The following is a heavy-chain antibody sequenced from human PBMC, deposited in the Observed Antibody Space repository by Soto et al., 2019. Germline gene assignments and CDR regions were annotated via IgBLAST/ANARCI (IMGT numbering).Heavy chain of an antibody. CDR2: IYYSGST. J-gene: IGHJ3*02. D-gene: IGHD3-9*01. V-gene: IGHV4-39*01. Sequence: QLQLQESGPGLVKPSETLSLTCTVSGGSISSSSYYWGWIRQPPGKGLEWIGSIYYSGSTYYNPSLKSRVTISVDTSKNKFSLKLSSVTAADTAVYYCASRRYFLTDDAFDIWGQGTMVTVSS. CDR1: GGSISSSSYY. CDR3: ASRRYFLTDDAFDI.